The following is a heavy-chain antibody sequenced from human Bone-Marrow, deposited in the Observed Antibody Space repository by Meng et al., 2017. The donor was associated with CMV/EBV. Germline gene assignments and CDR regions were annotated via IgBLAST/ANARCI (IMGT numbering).Heavy chain of an antibody. V-gene: IGHV1-18*01. CDR3: ARGLRENYGSGNFGWFDP. J-gene: IGHJ5*02. D-gene: IGHD3-10*01. CDR2: ISTHNGNT. Sequence: ASVKVSCKASGYTFISSGIHWVRQAPGQGLEWVGWISTHNGNTNYAKRFQDRITLTTNTSTATAYMELRSLRSDDTAVYYCARGLRENYGSGNFGWFDPWGQGPRVTGSS. CDR1: GYTFISSG.